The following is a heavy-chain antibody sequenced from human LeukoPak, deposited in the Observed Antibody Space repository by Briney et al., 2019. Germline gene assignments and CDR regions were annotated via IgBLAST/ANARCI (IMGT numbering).Heavy chain of an antibody. Sequence: SETLSLTCTVSGGSISSSSYYWGWIRQPPGKGLEWIGSIYYSGSTYYNPSLKSRVTISVDTSKNQFSLKLSSVTAADTAVYYCASDSDQIPTGEGYAFDIWGQGTMVTVSS. CDR1: GGSISSSSYY. CDR3: ASDSDQIPTGEGYAFDI. J-gene: IGHJ3*02. CDR2: IYYSGST. V-gene: IGHV4-39*07. D-gene: IGHD3-10*01.